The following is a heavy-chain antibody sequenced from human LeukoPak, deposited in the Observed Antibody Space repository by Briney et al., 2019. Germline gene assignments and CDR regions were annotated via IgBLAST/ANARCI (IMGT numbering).Heavy chain of an antibody. Sequence: GGSLRLSCAASGVTFSGSAMHWVRQASGKGLEWVGRIRSKPNSYATAYAASGKGRFTISRDDSKNTAYLQMNSLKTEDTAVYYCTSSHSGDILTGYYYWGQGILVTVSS. D-gene: IGHD3-9*01. CDR2: IRSKPNSYAT. CDR1: GVTFSGSA. V-gene: IGHV3-73*01. CDR3: TSSHSGDILTGYYY. J-gene: IGHJ4*02.